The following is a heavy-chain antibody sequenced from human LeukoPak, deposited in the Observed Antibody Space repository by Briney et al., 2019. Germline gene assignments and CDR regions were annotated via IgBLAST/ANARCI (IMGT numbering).Heavy chain of an antibody. CDR2: IRYDGSNK. D-gene: IGHD3-22*01. CDR1: GFTFSSYG. CDR3: ASLTYDYYDSKPLDY. Sequence: GGSLRLSCAASGFTFSSYGMHWVRQAPGKGLEWVAFIRYDGSNKYYADSVKGRFTISRDDSKNTLYLQMNSLRAEDTAVYYCASLTYDYYDSKPLDYWGQGTLVTVSS. V-gene: IGHV3-30*02. J-gene: IGHJ4*02.